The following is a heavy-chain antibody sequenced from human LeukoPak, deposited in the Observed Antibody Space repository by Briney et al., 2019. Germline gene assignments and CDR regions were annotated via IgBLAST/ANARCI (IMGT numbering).Heavy chain of an antibody. CDR2: ILVNGDT. CDR1: GFAFSNFD. J-gene: IGHJ3*02. CDR3: ARDGFGERTFEM. D-gene: IGHD3-10*01. V-gene: IGHV3-13*01. Sequence: GPSLRLSCAASGFAFSNFDMLWVRQSPRKGLEWVARILVNGDTDYGASVEGRFTITRDNAKNYVYLQMNRLRDGDTAVYHCARDGFGERTFEMWGQGTVVTVSS.